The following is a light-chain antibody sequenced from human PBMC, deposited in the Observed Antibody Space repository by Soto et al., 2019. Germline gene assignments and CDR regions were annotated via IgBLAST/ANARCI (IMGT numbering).Light chain of an antibody. J-gene: IGKJ5*01. V-gene: IGKV1-39*01. Sequence: DIQMTQSPSTLSGSVGDRVTITCRASQSVNTYLHWYQQKAGQAPKLLIYAASNLQSGVPSRFSGRGSGTDFTLAVESLQPEDFATYYCQKYNSALLTFGQGTRLEIK. CDR2: AAS. CDR3: QKYNSALLT. CDR1: QSVNTY.